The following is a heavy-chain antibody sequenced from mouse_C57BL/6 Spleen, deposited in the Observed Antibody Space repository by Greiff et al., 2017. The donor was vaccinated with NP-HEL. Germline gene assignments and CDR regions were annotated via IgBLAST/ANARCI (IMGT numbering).Heavy chain of an antibody. CDR3: AIGRDDGSYCDY. CDR1: GYTFTSYW. CDR2: IDPSDSET. V-gene: IGHV1-52*01. J-gene: IGHJ2*01. Sequence: VQLQQPGAELVRPGSSVKLSCKASGYTFTSYWMHWVKQRPIQGLEWIGNIDPSDSETHYNQKFKDKATLPVDKSSSTAYMQLSSLTSEDSAVYYCAIGRDDGSYCDYWGQGTTLTVSS. D-gene: IGHD2-3*01.